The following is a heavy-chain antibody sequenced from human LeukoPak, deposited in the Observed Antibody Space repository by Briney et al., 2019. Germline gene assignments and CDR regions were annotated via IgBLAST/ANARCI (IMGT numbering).Heavy chain of an antibody. CDR1: RFTFSSYS. D-gene: IGHD1-26*01. CDR3: ARDALSGSYSGEVDY. J-gene: IGHJ4*02. V-gene: IGHV3-21*01. CDR2: ISRSSSYI. Sequence: PGGSLRLSCAASRFTFSSYSMNWVRQAPGKGLEWVSSISRSSSYIYYADSVKGRFTISRDNAKSSLYLQMNSLRAEDTAVYYCARDALSGSYSGEVDYWGQGTLVTVS.